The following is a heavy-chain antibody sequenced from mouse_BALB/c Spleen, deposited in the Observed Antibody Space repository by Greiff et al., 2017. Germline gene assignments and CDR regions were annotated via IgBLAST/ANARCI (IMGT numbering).Heavy chain of an antibody. D-gene: IGHD2-4*01. J-gene: IGHJ3*01. CDR3: TRRDYGGFAY. CDR1: GYTFTSYY. V-gene: IGHV1S81*02. Sequence: QVQLQQSGAELVKPGASVKLSCKASGYTFTSYYMYWVKQRPGQGLEWIGEINPSNGGTNFNEKFKSKATLTVDKSSSTAYMQLSSLTSEDSAVYYCTRRDYGGFAYWGQGTLVTVSA. CDR2: INPSNGGT.